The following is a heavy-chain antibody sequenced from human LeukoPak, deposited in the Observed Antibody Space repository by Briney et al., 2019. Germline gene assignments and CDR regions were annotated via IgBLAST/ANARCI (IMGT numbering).Heavy chain of an antibody. D-gene: IGHD6-13*01. Sequence: GGSLRLSCAASGFTFSRYSMNWVRQAPGKGLEWVSSISTSSSYINYADSVKGRFTISRDNAKNSLYLQMNSLRVEDTAVYYCAREGYSDIDAFDIWGQGTMVTVSS. CDR3: AREGYSDIDAFDI. CDR1: GFTFSRYS. J-gene: IGHJ3*02. V-gene: IGHV3-21*01. CDR2: ISTSSSYI.